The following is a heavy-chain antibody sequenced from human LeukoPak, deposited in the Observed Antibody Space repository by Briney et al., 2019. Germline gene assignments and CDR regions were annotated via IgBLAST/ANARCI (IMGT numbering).Heavy chain of an antibody. CDR3: GREGTSGTHLNWFDP. CDR2: IYGSGST. V-gene: IGHV4-59*01. D-gene: IGHD1-1*01. Sequence: SETLSLTCTVSGGSISSYYWSWIRQPPGKGLEWIGHIYGSGSTNYNPSLKSRVTLSVDTSKNQFSLKLSSVTAADTAVYYCGREGTSGTHLNWFDPWGQGTLVTVSS. J-gene: IGHJ5*02. CDR1: GGSISSYY.